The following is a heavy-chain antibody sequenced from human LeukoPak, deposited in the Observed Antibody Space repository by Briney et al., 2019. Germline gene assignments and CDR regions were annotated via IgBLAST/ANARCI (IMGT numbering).Heavy chain of an antibody. CDR3: ARALWGGRIAAAGSGFGY. J-gene: IGHJ4*02. Sequence: PSETLSLACAVYGGSFSGYYWSWIRQPPGKGLEWIGEINRSGSTNYNPSLKSRVTISVDTSKNQFSLKLSSVTAADTAVYYCARALWGGRIAAAGSGFGYWGQGTLVTVSS. D-gene: IGHD6-13*01. V-gene: IGHV4-34*01. CDR1: GGSFSGYY. CDR2: INRSGST.